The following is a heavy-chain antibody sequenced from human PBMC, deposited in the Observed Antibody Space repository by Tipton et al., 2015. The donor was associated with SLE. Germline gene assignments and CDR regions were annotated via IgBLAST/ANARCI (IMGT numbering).Heavy chain of an antibody. D-gene: IGHD2-21*01. Sequence: TLSLTCTVSGYSVRSDNYWGWIRQPPGKGLEWIGNIHHYGSTYFDPSLMRRLTISVDTSKNQFSLKLSSVTAADTAVYYCARVIEDAFDIWGQGAMVTVSS. CDR2: IHHYGST. CDR3: ARVIEDAFDI. V-gene: IGHV4-38-2*02. J-gene: IGHJ3*02. CDR1: GYSVRSDNY.